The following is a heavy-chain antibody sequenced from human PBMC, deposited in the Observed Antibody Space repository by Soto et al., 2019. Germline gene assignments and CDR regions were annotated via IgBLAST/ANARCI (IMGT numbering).Heavy chain of an antibody. CDR2: ISAYNT. D-gene: IGHD5-18*01. J-gene: IGHJ4*02. CDR3: ASVWDSYGWGGFDY. V-gene: IGHV1-18*04. Sequence: ASVKVSCKASGYTFTTFGLTWVRQAPGQGLEWMGWISAYNTKYAQKFEGRVIMTTDTMTTDTSTSTFYMELKSLGYDDTAVYYCASVWDSYGWGGFDYWGQGTLVTVSS. CDR1: GYTFTTFG.